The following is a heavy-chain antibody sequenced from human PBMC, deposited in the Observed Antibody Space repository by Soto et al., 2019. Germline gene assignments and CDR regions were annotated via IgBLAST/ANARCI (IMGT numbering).Heavy chain of an antibody. CDR2: FDPEDGET. D-gene: IGHD4-17*01. CDR1: GYTLTELS. Sequence: ASVKVSCKVSGYTLTELSMHWVRQAPGKGLEWMGGFDPEDGETIYAQKFQGRATMTEDTSTDTAYMELSSLRSEDTAVYYCATDLTTVVTLAYWGQGTLVTVSS. V-gene: IGHV1-24*01. CDR3: ATDLTTVVTLAY. J-gene: IGHJ4*02.